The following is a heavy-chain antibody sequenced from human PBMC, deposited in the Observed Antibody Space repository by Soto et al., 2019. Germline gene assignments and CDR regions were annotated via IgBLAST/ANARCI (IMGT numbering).Heavy chain of an antibody. CDR2: IYYSGST. CDR3: ARWRGDIVVVVAAKDPDDASDI. V-gene: IGHV4-39*07. CDR1: GGSISSSSYY. J-gene: IGHJ3*02. D-gene: IGHD2-15*01. Sequence: SETLSLTCTVSGGSISSSSYYWGWIRQPPGKGLEWIGSIYYSGSTHYNPSLKSRVTISVDTSKNQFSLKLSSVTAADTAVYYCARWRGDIVVVVAAKDPDDASDIWGQGTMVTVSS.